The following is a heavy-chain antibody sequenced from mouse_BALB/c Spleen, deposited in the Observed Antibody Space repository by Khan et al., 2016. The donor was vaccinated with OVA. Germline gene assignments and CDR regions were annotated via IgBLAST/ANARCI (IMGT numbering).Heavy chain of an antibody. Sequence: EVELVESGGGLVKPGGSRKLSCAASGFTVSNYAMSWVRQTPEKRLEWVASCSRGGKTYYTDSVKGRFTISRDNARNILNLQMSSLRSEDTAMYYCVRDDWCAYWCQGTLVTVSA. V-gene: IGHV5-6-5*01. CDR1: GFTVSNYA. J-gene: IGHJ3*01. CDR2: CSRGGKT. CDR3: VRDDWCAY.